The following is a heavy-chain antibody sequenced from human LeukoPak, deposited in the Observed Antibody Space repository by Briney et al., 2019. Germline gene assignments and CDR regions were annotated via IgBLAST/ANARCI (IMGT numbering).Heavy chain of an antibody. V-gene: IGHV3-74*01. Sequence: GGSLRLSCAASGVTFSSYWMHWVRQAPGKGLVWVSRINSDGSSTSYADSVKGRFTISRDNAKNSLYLQMNSLRAEDTAVYYCARPKGGYYDSSGYPNWFDPWGQGTLVTVSS. CDR1: GVTFSSYW. CDR3: ARPKGGYYDSSGYPNWFDP. CDR2: INSDGSST. J-gene: IGHJ5*02. D-gene: IGHD3-22*01.